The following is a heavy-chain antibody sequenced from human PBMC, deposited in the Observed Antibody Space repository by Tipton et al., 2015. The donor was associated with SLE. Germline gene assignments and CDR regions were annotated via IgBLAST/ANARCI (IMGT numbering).Heavy chain of an antibody. Sequence: SLRLSCAASGFSFSSYDMHWVRQATGKGLEWVSAIGTAGDTYYPGSVKGRFTISRENAKNSLYLQMNSLRAGDTAVYYCARGVTGTTGYYYGMDVWGQGTTVTVSS. V-gene: IGHV3-13*01. CDR3: ARGVTGTTGYYYGMDV. CDR1: GFSFSSYD. CDR2: IGTAGDT. J-gene: IGHJ6*02. D-gene: IGHD1-7*01.